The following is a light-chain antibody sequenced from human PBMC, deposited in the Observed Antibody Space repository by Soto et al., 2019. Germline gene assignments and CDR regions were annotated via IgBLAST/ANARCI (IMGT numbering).Light chain of an antibody. CDR3: TSYGGNYNVV. Sequence: QSALTQPPSASGSPGQSVTISCTGTTSDVGGYNYVSWYQQHPGKAPKLMIYEVSERPSGVPDRFSGSKSGNTASLTVSGLQADDEADYYCTSYGGNYNVVFGGGPKLTVL. J-gene: IGLJ2*01. V-gene: IGLV2-8*01. CDR2: EVS. CDR1: TSDVGGYNY.